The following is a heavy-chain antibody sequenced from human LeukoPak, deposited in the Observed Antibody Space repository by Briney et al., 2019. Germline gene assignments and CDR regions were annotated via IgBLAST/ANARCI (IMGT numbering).Heavy chain of an antibody. CDR1: GFTFSSYD. Sequence: PGGSLRLSCAASGFTFSSYDMHWVRQAPGKGLEWVAVIQYDGSNKYYADSVKGRFTISRDNSINTLYLQLNSLRAEDTAVYYCAKDFRGYSDYWGQGTLVTVSS. J-gene: IGHJ4*02. CDR2: IQYDGSNK. V-gene: IGHV3-30*18. CDR3: AKDFRGYSDY. D-gene: IGHD5-12*01.